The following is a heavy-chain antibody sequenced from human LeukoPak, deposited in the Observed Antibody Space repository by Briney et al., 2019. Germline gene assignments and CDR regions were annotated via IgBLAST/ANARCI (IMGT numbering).Heavy chain of an antibody. J-gene: IGHJ4*02. CDR3: ARDWYHAIDY. V-gene: IGHV3-21*01. Sequence: GGSLRLSCAASGFSFSKYNMNWVRQAPGKGLEWVSSITSSSTYIYYADSVKGRFTISRDNAKNTLYLQMNSLRAEDTAVYYGARDWYHAIDYWGQGTLVTVSS. CDR2: ITSSSTYI. D-gene: IGHD2-2*01. CDR1: GFSFSKYN.